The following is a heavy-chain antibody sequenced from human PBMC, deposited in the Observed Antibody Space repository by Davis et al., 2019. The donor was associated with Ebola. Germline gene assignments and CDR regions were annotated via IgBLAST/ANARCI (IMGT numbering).Heavy chain of an antibody. J-gene: IGHJ4*02. D-gene: IGHD6-19*01. CDR1: GFTFSHFH. Sequence: GESLKISCAASGFTFSHFHIHWVRQTPTKGLVWVARIDPDGAGTNYADSVKGRFTISRDNAKNTLSLQMNSLRVEDTAVYYCARDAALADSHYFDSWGQGTLVPVSS. CDR2: IDPDGAGT. V-gene: IGHV3-74*01. CDR3: ARDAALADSHYFDS.